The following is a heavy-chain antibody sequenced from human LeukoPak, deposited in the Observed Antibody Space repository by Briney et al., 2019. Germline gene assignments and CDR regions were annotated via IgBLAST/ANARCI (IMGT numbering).Heavy chain of an antibody. Sequence: GGSLRLSCAASGFTFSSYAMHWVRQAPGKGLEYVSAISSNGGSTYYANSVKGRFTISRDNSKNTLYLQMGSLRVEDMAVYYCARNVVTYYYDLWGQGTLVTVSS. V-gene: IGHV3-64*01. CDR2: ISSNGGST. J-gene: IGHJ4*02. D-gene: IGHD3-22*01. CDR1: GFTFSSYA. CDR3: ARNVVTYYYDL.